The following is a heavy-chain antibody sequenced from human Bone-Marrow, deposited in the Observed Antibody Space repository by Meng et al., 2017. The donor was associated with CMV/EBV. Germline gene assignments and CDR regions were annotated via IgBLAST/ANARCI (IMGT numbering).Heavy chain of an antibody. V-gene: IGHV3-30*02. D-gene: IGHD1-26*01. CDR1: GFTFSSYD. Sequence: GESLKISCAASGFTFSSYDMHWVRQAPGKGLEWVAFISYDGNKKYYADSVKGQFTISRDNSRKMLYLQMNSLRAADTAVYYCAKDVSGSLYQFHGMDVWGQGTTVTVSS. CDR2: ISYDGNKK. CDR3: AKDVSGSLYQFHGMDV. J-gene: IGHJ6*02.